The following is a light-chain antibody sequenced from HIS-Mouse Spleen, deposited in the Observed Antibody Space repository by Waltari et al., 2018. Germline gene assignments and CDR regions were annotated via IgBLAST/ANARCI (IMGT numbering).Light chain of an antibody. J-gene: IGLJ2*01. Sequence: SYELTQPPSVSVSPGQTARITCSGDACQTKYAYWYQQKSGQAPVLVIYEDSKRPSGIPERFSGSSSGTMATLTISGAQVEDEADYYCYSTDSSGNHRVFGGGTKLTVL. CDR1: ACQTKY. V-gene: IGLV3-10*01. CDR3: YSTDSSGNHRV. CDR2: EDS.